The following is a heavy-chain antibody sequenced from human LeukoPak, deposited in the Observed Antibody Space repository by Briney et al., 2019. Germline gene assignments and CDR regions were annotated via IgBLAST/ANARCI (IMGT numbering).Heavy chain of an antibody. CDR3: AKDPYGTYYGRFDC. CDR2: IVGSGGST. Sequence: GGSLGLSCAASGFTFGSHAMGWVRQPPGKGLEWVSGIVGSGGSTYYADSVKGRFTISRDNSKNTLYLQMNSLRGEDTALYYCAKDPYGTYYGRFDCWGQGTLVTVSS. V-gene: IGHV3-23*01. CDR1: GFTFGSHA. D-gene: IGHD1-26*01. J-gene: IGHJ4*02.